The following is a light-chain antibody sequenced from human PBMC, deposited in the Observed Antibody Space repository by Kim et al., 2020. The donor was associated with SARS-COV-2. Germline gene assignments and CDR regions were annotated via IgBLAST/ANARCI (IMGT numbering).Light chain of an antibody. J-gene: IGLJ2*01. V-gene: IGLV2-14*03. CDR2: DVS. Sequence: QPITSTCSGTSSDVGCYNIVSWYQQHPGKAPKLIIYDVSKRPSGVSNRFSGSKSGNTASLTISGLQAEDEADYYCSSYTSRSTLVVFGGGTQLTVL. CDR3: SSYTSRSTLVV. CDR1: SSDVGCYNI.